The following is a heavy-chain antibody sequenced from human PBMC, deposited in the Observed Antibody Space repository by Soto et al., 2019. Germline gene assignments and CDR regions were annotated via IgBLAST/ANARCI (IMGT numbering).Heavy chain of an antibody. J-gene: IGHJ6*02. CDR3: ARSIVVVPAAIYYYGMDV. Sequence: GGSLRLSCAASGFTFSSYAMHWVRQAPGKGLEWVAVISYDGSNKYYADSVKGRFTISRDNSKNTLYLQMNSLRAEDTAVYYCARSIVVVPAAIYYYGMDVWGQGTTVTVSS. D-gene: IGHD2-2*01. CDR1: GFTFSSYA. V-gene: IGHV3-30*04. CDR2: ISYDGSNK.